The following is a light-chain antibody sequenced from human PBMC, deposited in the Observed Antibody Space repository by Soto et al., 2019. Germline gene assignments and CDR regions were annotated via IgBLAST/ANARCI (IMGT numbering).Light chain of an antibody. V-gene: IGKV4-1*01. CDR3: HQYHSSPWT. J-gene: IGKJ1*01. Sequence: IVMTQSPESLALSLGDRPTINCKSTQTVLSSSNNKNYLAWYQQKPGQPPKLLIYWASTRESGVPDRFSGSGSGTDFSLTISSLQAEDVAVYYCHQYHSSPWTFGQGTKVDIK. CDR2: WAS. CDR1: QTVLSSSNNKNY.